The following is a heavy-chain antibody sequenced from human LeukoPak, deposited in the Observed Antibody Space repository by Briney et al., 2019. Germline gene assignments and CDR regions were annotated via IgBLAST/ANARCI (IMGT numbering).Heavy chain of an antibody. Sequence: GGSLRLSCAASGFTFSSYGMSWVRQAPGKGLEWVSAISATGGTTYYADSVKGRFTISRDNSKNTLYLQMNSLRAEDTAIYYCAKDLEKYSGSYLGAFDIWGQGTMVTVSS. D-gene: IGHD1-26*01. CDR1: GFTFSSYG. V-gene: IGHV3-23*01. CDR2: ISATGGTT. CDR3: AKDLEKYSGSYLGAFDI. J-gene: IGHJ3*02.